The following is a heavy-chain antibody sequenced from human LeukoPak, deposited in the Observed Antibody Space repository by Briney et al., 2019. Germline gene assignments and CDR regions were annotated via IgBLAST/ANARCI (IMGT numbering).Heavy chain of an antibody. CDR2: ISGSGGST. V-gene: IGHV3-23*01. CDR3: AKDLQAWELLQGWDY. CDR1: GFAFDDYA. D-gene: IGHD1-26*01. J-gene: IGHJ4*02. Sequence: GGSLRLSCAASGFAFDDYAMSWGRHAPGEGREWVSAISGSGGSTYYADSVKGRFTISRDNSKNTLYPQMNSLRAEDTAVYYCAKDLQAWELLQGWDYWGQGTLVTASS.